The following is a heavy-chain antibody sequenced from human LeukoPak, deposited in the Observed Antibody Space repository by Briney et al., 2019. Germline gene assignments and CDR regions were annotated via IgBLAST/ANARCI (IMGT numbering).Heavy chain of an antibody. D-gene: IGHD4-17*01. CDR3: ARGVLYGDYVDY. CDR1: GGSISSYY. CDR2: IYYSGST. J-gene: IGHJ4*02. Sequence: PSETLSLTCTVSGGSISSYYWSWIRQPPGKGLEWIGYIYYSGSTNYNPSLKSRVTISVDTSKNQFSLKLSSVTAADTAVYYCARGVLYGDYVDYWGQGTLVTVSS. V-gene: IGHV4-59*01.